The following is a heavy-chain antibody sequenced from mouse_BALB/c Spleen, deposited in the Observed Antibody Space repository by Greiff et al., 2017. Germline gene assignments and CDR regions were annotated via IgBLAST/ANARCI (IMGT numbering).Heavy chain of an antibody. CDR3: GRHGENDFDY. J-gene: IGHJ2*01. V-gene: IGHV5-17*02. CDR1: GFTFSSFG. Sequence: DVMLVESGGGLVQPGGSRKLSCAASGFTFSSFGMHWVRQAPEKGLEWVAYISSGSSTTYYADTVKGRYTISRDKPKNTLYLQMSSLKSEDTAMYYGGRHGENDFDYWGQGTTLTVSA. CDR2: ISSGSSTT.